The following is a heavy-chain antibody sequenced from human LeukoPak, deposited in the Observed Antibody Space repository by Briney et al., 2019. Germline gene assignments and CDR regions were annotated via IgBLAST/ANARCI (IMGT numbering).Heavy chain of an antibody. CDR1: GFTFSNYA. CDR3: AKLGYRYDDRGNFDY. V-gene: IGHV3-23*01. D-gene: IGHD5-12*01. Sequence: PGGSLRLSCAASGFTFSNYAMNWVRLAPGKGLEWVSAVSGGGGSTYYADSVRGRFTISRDNSKNTLYLQMNSLRAEDTAVYYCAKLGYRYDDRGNFDYWGQGTLVTVSS. J-gene: IGHJ4*02. CDR2: VSGGGGST.